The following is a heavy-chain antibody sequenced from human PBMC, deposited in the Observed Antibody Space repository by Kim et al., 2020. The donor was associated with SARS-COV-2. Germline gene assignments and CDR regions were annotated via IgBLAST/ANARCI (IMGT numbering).Heavy chain of an antibody. V-gene: IGHV4-31*03. CDR3: ARAHRTIFGVVEYMDV. D-gene: IGHD3-3*01. CDR2: IYYSGST. Sequence: SETLSLTCTVSGGSISSGGYYWSWIRQHPGKGREWIGYIYYSGSTYHNPSLKSRVTISVDTSKNQFSLKLSSVTAADTAVYYCARAHRTIFGVVEYMDVWGQGTTVTVSS. J-gene: IGHJ6*02. CDR1: GGSISSGGYY.